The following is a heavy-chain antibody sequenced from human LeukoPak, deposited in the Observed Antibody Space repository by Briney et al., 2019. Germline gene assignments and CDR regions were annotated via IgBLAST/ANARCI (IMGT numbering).Heavy chain of an antibody. Sequence: PGGSLRLSCAASGFTFSSYSMNWVRQAPGKGLEWVSSISSSSSYIYYADSVKGRFTISRDNAKNSLYLQMNSLRAEDTAVYYCARGVRWFGELLGSDYCGQGTLVTVSS. CDR2: ISSSSSYI. V-gene: IGHV3-21*01. CDR1: GFTFSSYS. J-gene: IGHJ4*02. D-gene: IGHD3-10*01. CDR3: ARGVRWFGELLGSDY.